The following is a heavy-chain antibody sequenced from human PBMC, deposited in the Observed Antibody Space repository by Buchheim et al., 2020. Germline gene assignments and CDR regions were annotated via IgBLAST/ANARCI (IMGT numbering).Heavy chain of an antibody. V-gene: IGHV3-30*04. J-gene: IGHJ6*02. CDR1: GFTFSSYA. Sequence: QVQLVESGGGVVQPGRSLRLSCAASGFTFSSYAMHWVRQAPGKGLEWVAVISYDGSNKYYADSVKGRFTISRDNSKNTLYLQMNSLRAEDTAVYYCARDKMATISPSTYYYYYGMDVWGQGTT. D-gene: IGHD5-24*01. CDR2: ISYDGSNK. CDR3: ARDKMATISPSTYYYYYGMDV.